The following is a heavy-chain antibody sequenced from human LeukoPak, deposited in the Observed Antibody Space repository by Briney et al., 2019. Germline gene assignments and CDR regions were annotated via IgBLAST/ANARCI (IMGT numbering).Heavy chain of an antibody. D-gene: IGHD5-12*01. V-gene: IGHV1-2*02. J-gene: IGHJ4*02. CDR3: ARSRVNIVATIVDY. CDR1: GYTFTGYY. CDR2: INPNSGGT. Sequence: ASVKVSCKASGYTFTGYYMHWVRQAPGQGLEWMGWINPNSGGTNYAQKFQGRVTMTRYTSISTAYMELSRLRSDDTAVYYCARSRVNIVATIVDYWGQGTQVTVSS.